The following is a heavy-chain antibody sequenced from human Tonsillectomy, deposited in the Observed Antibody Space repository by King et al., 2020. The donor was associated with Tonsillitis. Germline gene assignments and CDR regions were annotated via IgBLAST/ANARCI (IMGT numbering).Heavy chain of an antibody. V-gene: IGHV3-30*18. Sequence: VQLVESGGGVVQPGRSLRLSCAASGFTFSSYGMHWVRQAPGKGLEWVAVISYDGSNKYYADSVKGRFTISRDNSKNTLYLQMNSLRAEDTAVYYCAKGGGRWLHYHWGQGTLVTVSS. CDR1: GFTFSSYG. J-gene: IGHJ5*02. CDR2: ISYDGSNK. D-gene: IGHD5-24*01. CDR3: AKGGGRWLHYH.